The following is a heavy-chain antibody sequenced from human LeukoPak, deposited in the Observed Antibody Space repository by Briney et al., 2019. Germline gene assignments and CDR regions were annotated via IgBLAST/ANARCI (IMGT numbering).Heavy chain of an antibody. D-gene: IGHD3-22*01. CDR1: GFTFSSYS. Sequence: GGSLRLSCAASGFTFSSYSMNWVRQAPGKGLEWVSYISSSSSTIYYADSVKGRFTISRDNAKNSLYLQMNSLRAEDTAVYYCARVENVIYYDSRAGAFDIWGQGTMVTVSS. CDR3: ARVENVIYYDSRAGAFDI. J-gene: IGHJ3*02. CDR2: ISSSSSTI. V-gene: IGHV3-48*01.